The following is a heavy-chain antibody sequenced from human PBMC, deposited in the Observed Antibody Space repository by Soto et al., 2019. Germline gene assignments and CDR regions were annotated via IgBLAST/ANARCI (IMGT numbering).Heavy chain of an antibody. CDR3: ARGPVVVPAASGFYYGMDV. V-gene: IGHV5-10-1*01. D-gene: IGHD2-2*01. CDR1: GYSFTSYW. Sequence: GASLKISCKGSGYSFTSYWSSWVRQMPGKGLEWMGRIDPSDSYTNYSPSFQGHVTISADKSISTAYLQWSSLKASDTAMYYCARGPVVVPAASGFYYGMDVWGQGTTVTVS. CDR2: IDPSDSYT. J-gene: IGHJ6*02.